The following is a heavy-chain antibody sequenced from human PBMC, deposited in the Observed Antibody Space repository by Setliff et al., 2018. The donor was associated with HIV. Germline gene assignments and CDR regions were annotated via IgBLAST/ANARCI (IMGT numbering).Heavy chain of an antibody. J-gene: IGHJ4*02. CDR2: IYALGNT. V-gene: IGHV4-4*08. D-gene: IGHD5-12*01. CDR3: ARGPDSRDMVAVDY. Sequence: PSETLSLTCTVSGGSISSYYWSWIRQPAGKGLEWIGHIYALGNTNYNPSLSSRVTISLDKSRNQLSLELNSVTAADAAVYYCARGPDSRDMVAVDYWGRGTLVTVSS. CDR1: GGSISSYY.